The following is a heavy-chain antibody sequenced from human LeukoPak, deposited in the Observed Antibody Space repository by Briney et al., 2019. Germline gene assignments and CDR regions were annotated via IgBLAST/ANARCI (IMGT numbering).Heavy chain of an antibody. CDR1: RYTFTSYD. CDR2: MNPNSGNT. Sequence: ASVKVSCKASRYTFTSYDINWVRQATGQGLEWMGWMNPNSGNTGYAQKFQGRVTMTRNTSISTAYMELSSLRSDDTAVYYCAREGSSSFYYYYYYMDVWGKGTTVTVSS. V-gene: IGHV1-8*01. J-gene: IGHJ6*03. D-gene: IGHD6-13*01. CDR3: AREGSSSFYYYYYYMDV.